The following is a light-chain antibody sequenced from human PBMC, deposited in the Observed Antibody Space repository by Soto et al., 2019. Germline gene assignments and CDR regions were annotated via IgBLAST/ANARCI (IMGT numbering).Light chain of an antibody. CDR2: EVN. J-gene: IGLJ2*01. CDR1: SNDVGDYKY. CDR3: TSYATYSTLV. Sequence: QSALTQPASVSGSPGQSITIPCTGTSNDVGDYKYVSWYQHHPGKAPKLLIFEVNNRPSGVSYRFSGSKFGNTASLTISGLQAEDEADYFCTSYATYSTLVFGGGTKLTVL. V-gene: IGLV2-14*01.